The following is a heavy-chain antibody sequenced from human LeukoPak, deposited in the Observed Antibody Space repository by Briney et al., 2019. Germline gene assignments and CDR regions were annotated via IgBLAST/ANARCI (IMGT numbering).Heavy chain of an antibody. V-gene: IGHV1-69*13. J-gene: IGHJ3*02. D-gene: IGHD3-22*01. CDR1: GGTFISYA. Sequence: SVKVSCKASGGTFISYAISWVRQARGQGLEWMGGIIPIFGTANYAQKFQGRVTITADESTSTAYMELSSLRSEDTAVYYCARRDSSGYYGHAFDIWGQGTMVTVSS. CDR3: ARRDSSGYYGHAFDI. CDR2: IIPIFGTA.